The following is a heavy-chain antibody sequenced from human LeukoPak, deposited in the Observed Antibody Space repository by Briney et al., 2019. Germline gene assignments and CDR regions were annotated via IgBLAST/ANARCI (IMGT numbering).Heavy chain of an antibody. CDR1: GGSISSYY. V-gene: IGHV4-59*01. CDR3: ARDERWLVFDY. J-gene: IGHJ4*02. Sequence: SETLSLTCTVSGGSISSYYWSWIRQPPGKGLEWIGYIYYSGSTNYYPSLKSRVTISVDTSKNQFSLKLSSVTAADTAVYYCARDERWLVFDYWGQGTLVTVSS. CDR2: IYYSGST. D-gene: IGHD6-19*01.